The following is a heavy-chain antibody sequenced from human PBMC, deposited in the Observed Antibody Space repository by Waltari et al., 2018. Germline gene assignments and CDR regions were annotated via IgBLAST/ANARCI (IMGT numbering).Heavy chain of an antibody. CDR2: INPNSGGT. V-gene: IGHV1-2*02. J-gene: IGHJ4*02. Sequence: QVQLVQSGAEVKKPGASVKVSCKASGYTFTGYYMHWVRQAPGQGLEWMGWINPNSGGTNYAQKFQGRVTMTRDTSISTAYMELSRLRSDDTAVYYCVSLRLYYYDSSGYSDYWGQGTLVTVSS. CDR1: GYTFTGYY. CDR3: VSLRLYYYDSSGYSDY. D-gene: IGHD3-22*01.